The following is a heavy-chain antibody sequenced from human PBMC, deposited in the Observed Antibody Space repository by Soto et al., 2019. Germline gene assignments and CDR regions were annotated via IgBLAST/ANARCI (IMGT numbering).Heavy chain of an antibody. CDR1: GYTFTSYA. D-gene: IGHD2-2*01. CDR3: ARGERIVVVPAAMESY. CDR2: INAGNGNT. V-gene: IGHV1-3*01. J-gene: IGHJ4*02. Sequence: QVQLVQSGAEVKKPGASVKVSCKASGYTFTSYAMHWVRQAPGQRLEWMGWINAGNGNTKYSQKFQGRVTITRDTYASTAYMELSSLRSEDTAVYYCARGERIVVVPAAMESYWGQGTLVTVSS.